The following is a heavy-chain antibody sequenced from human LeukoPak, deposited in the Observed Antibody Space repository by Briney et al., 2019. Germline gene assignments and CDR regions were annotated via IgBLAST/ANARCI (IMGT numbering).Heavy chain of an antibody. CDR3: ARALDYDYYTDV. CDR2: IFSSSNYI. D-gene: IGHD3-16*02. V-gene: IGHV3-21*01. CDR1: GFTFSSYA. J-gene: IGHJ6*03. Sequence: GGSLRLSCAASGFTFSSYALSWVRQAPGKGLEWVSSIFSSSNYIYYGDSVKGRFTISRDNAKNSLYLQMNSLRAEDTAVFYCARALDYDYYTDVWGKGTTVTISS.